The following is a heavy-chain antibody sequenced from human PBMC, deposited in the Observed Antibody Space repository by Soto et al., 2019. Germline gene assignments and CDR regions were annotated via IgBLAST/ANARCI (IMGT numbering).Heavy chain of an antibody. V-gene: IGHV1-8*01. CDR1: GYTFTSYD. CDR2: MNPNSGNT. Sequence: QVQLVQSGAEVKKPGASVKVSCKASGYTFTSYDINWVRQATGQGLEWMGWMNPNSGNTGYAQKFQGRVTMTRNTSISTDYMELSSLRSEDTAVYYCARGRDWNLTYYYYYMDVWGKGTTVTVSS. CDR3: ARGRDWNLTYYYYYMDV. D-gene: IGHD1-1*01. J-gene: IGHJ6*03.